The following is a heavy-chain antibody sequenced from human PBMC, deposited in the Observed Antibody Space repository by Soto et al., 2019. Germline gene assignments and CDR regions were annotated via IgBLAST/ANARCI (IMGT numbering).Heavy chain of an antibody. V-gene: IGHV3-23*01. Sequence: DVQLLESGWGLVQPGGSLRLSCAGSGFTFRSYTMSWVRQAPGKGLEWISSISARGGRPSYADSVQGRFVISRDNSMNTVYLQMSSLRDEDTAMYYCAKARCSTSDCYVPDSWGQGTLFTVSS. CDR2: ISARGGRP. J-gene: IGHJ5*01. D-gene: IGHD2-2*01. CDR1: GFTFRSYT. CDR3: AKARCSTSDCYVPDS.